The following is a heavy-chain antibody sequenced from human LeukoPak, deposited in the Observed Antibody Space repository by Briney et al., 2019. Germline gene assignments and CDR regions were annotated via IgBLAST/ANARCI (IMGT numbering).Heavy chain of an antibody. CDR1: GFTFSNYA. CDR3: ARDLVPHYDSSGYFDH. V-gene: IGHV3-30*04. CDR2: ISYDGSDK. Sequence: GGSLRLSCVASGFTFSNYAMHWVRQAPGKGLEWVAVISYDGSDKYYADSVKGRFTISRDNSKNRLFLQMNSLRGEDTAVYYFARDLVPHYDSSGYFDHWGQGTLTTVSS. J-gene: IGHJ4*02. D-gene: IGHD3-22*01.